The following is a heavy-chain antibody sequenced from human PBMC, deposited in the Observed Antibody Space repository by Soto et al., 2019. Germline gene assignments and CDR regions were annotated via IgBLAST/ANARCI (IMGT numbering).Heavy chain of an antibody. Sequence: EVHLVQSGGGLVQPGGSLRLSCAASGFTFSSYEMHWVRQAPGKGLEWLSYITSSGSIIYYAGSVKGRFTISRDSANNSRYLQMNSLRAEDTAVYYCARRPKDYYYGMDVWGQGNTVTVSS. V-gene: IGHV3-48*03. CDR1: GFTFSSYE. CDR3: ARRPKDYYYGMDV. CDR2: ITSSGSII. J-gene: IGHJ6*02.